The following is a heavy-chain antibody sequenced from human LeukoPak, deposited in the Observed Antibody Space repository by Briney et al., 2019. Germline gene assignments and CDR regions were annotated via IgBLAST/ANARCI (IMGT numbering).Heavy chain of an antibody. D-gene: IGHD3-3*01. J-gene: IGHJ4*02. CDR3: ATFGVIVRNNYLDY. Sequence: GGSLRLSCVSSGFIFRSYAVTWVRQAPGKGLDWVSSVTANGDSTYYADSVKGRFTISRDNSKNTLYLQMSSLRAEDTAVYYCATFGVIVRNNYLDYWGQGALVAVSS. CDR2: VTANGDST. V-gene: IGHV3-23*01. CDR1: GFIFRSYA.